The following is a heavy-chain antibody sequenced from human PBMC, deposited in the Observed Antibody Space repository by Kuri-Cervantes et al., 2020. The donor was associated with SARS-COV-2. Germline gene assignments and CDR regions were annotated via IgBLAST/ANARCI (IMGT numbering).Heavy chain of an antibody. CDR1: GFTFRTYT. CDR2: ISGSESYK. V-gene: IGHV3-21*01. J-gene: IGHJ6*03. Sequence: GESLKISCVASGFTFRTYTMNWVRQAPGKALEWVSSISGSESYKYYADSMKGRFTISRDNAKNSLYLQINSLRGEDTAVYYCARVAGEGPSYYYYMDVWGKGTTVTVSS. CDR3: ARVAGEGPSYYYYMDV.